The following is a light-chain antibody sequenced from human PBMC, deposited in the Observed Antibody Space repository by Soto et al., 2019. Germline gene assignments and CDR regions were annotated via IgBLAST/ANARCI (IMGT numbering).Light chain of an antibody. CDR2: KVS. CDR1: QSPSTW. V-gene: IGKV1-5*03. CDR3: QQYKSYTWT. J-gene: IGKJ1*01. Sequence: DIQITQSPSTLSASVGDRVIITCRDSQSPSTWLAWYQQKPGQAPKLLVFKVSSLESGVPSRFSGSGSGTEFTLTISSLQPDDVATDYCQQYKSYTWTFGQGTKVDIK.